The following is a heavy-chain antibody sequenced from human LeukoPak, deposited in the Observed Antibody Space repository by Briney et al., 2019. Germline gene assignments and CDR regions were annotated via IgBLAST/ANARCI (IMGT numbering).Heavy chain of an antibody. J-gene: IGHJ5*02. CDR1: GGSVSSGSYY. V-gene: IGHV4-61*01. Sequence: TSETLSLTCTVSGGSVSSGSYYWSWIRQPPGKGLEWIGYIHYSGSTNYNPSLKSRVTISVDTSKNQFSLKLSSVTAADTAVYFCARGGYDFLPTFDPWGQGTLVTVSS. D-gene: IGHD3-3*01. CDR2: IHYSGST. CDR3: ARGGYDFLPTFDP.